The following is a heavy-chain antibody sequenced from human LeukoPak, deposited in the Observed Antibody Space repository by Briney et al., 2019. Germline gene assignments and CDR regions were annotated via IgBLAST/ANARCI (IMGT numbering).Heavy chain of an antibody. J-gene: IGHJ5*02. CDR1: GDSISSTTFY. CDR2: IYYSGST. CDR3: AREIVGAISANWFDP. D-gene: IGHD1-26*01. Sequence: SETLSLTCTVSGDSISSTTFYWGWIRQPPGKGLEWIAYIYYSGSTYYSPSLKSRVTISVDTSKNQFSLKLSSVTAADTAVYYCAREIVGAISANWFDPWGQGTLVTVSS. V-gene: IGHV4-39*07.